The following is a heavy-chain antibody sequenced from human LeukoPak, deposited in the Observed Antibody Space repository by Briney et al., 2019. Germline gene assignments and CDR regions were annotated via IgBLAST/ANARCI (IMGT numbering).Heavy chain of an antibody. V-gene: IGHV4-59*12. CDR3: ARGRKLGAASRVPLDP. CDR2: IYYSGST. CDR1: GGSISSYY. Sequence: PSETLSLTCTVSGGSISSYYWSWIRQPPGKGLEWIGYIYYSGSTNYNPSLKSRVTISVDTSKNQFSLKLSSVTAADTAVYYCARGRKLGAASRVPLDPWGQGTLVTVSS. J-gene: IGHJ5*02. D-gene: IGHD2-15*01.